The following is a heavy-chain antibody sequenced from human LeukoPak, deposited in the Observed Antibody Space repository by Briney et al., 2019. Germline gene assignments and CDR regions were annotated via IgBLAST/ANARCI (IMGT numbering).Heavy chain of an antibody. J-gene: IGHJ4*02. Sequence: GASVKVSCKASGYTFTGYYMQWVRQAPRQGLEWMGRINPNSGGTNYAQKFQGRVTMTRDTSISTAYMELSRLRSDDTAVYYYARGPYDSSGWDYIDYWGQGTLVTVSS. V-gene: IGHV1-2*06. CDR2: INPNSGGT. D-gene: IGHD3-22*01. CDR3: ARGPYDSSGWDYIDY. CDR1: GYTFTGYY.